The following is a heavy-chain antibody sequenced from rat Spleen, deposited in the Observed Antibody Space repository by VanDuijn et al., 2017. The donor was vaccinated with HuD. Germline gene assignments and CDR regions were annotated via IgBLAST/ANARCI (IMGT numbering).Heavy chain of an antibody. D-gene: IGHD1-2*01. CDR1: GFTFSDYN. CDR2: ITYDVSTT. V-gene: IGHV5S10*01. Sequence: EVQLVESGGGLIQPGGSLKLSCAASGFTFSDYNMAWVRQAPTKGLEWVASITYDVSTTYYRDSVKGRFTVSRDKPKSTLYLQMDSLRSEDTATYYCTRPIAAISASFAYWGQGTLVTVSS. J-gene: IGHJ3*01. CDR3: TRPIAAISASFAY.